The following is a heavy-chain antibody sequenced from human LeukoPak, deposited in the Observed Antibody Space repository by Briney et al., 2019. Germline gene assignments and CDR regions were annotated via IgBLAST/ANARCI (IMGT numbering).Heavy chain of an antibody. J-gene: IGHJ2*01. CDR1: GVSISSHY. CDR2: IYFTGST. V-gene: IGHV4-59*11. Sequence: TSETLSLTCTVSGVSISSHYWSWIRQPPGKGLEWIGYIYFTGSTDYNPSLKSRVTISVDTSKNQVSLKLSSVTAADTAVYYCARSSTGYWNFGLWGRGTLVTVSA. CDR3: ARSSTGYWNFGL.